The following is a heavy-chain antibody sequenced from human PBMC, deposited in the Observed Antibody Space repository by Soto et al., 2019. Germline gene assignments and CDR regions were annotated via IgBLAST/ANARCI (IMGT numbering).Heavy chain of an antibody. D-gene: IGHD1-7*01. CDR1: GYRFTNQW. CDR2: IYPGDSDT. J-gene: IGHJ4*02. CDR3: ARLVSGWNWDY. Sequence: EVQLVQSGAEVKKPGESLKISCKASGYRFTNQWIGWVRQMPGDGLEWMGIIYPGDSDTRYSPSFQGQVTISADKSITTADLQWSSLKASDTAMYYCARLVSGWNWDYWGQGTLVTVSS. V-gene: IGHV5-51*03.